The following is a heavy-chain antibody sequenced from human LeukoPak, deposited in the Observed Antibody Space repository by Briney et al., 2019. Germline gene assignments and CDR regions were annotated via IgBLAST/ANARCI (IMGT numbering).Heavy chain of an antibody. Sequence: SETLSLTCAVYGGSFSGYYWSWIRQPPGKGLEWIGEINHSGSTNYNPSLKSRVTISVDTSKNQFSLKLSSVTAADTAVYYCAKHITYYYDSSGYYVLDYWGQGILVTVSS. CDR2: INHSGST. CDR1: GGSFSGYY. V-gene: IGHV4-34*01. D-gene: IGHD3-22*01. J-gene: IGHJ4*02. CDR3: AKHITYYYDSSGYYVLDY.